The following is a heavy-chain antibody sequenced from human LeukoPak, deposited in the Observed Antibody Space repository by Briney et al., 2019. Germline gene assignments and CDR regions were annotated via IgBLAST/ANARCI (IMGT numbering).Heavy chain of an antibody. D-gene: IGHD2-15*01. J-gene: IGHJ2*01. CDR3: ARGEYFSGGRCYLSREASFDL. CDR1: GGSFSNYY. Sequence: SSETLSLTCAVYGGSFSNYYWSWIRQPPGKGLEWIAEINHSESTDYNPSLKSRVTISVDTSKKQLSLKLSSVTAADTAVYYCARGEYFSGGRCYLSREASFDLWGRGTLVTVSS. V-gene: IGHV4-34*01. CDR2: INHSEST.